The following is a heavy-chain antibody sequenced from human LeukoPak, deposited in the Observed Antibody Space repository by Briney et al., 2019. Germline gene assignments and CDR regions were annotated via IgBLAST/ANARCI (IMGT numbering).Heavy chain of an antibody. Sequence: GGSLRLSCATSGFTFSSYGMHWVRQAPGKGLEWVAVIWYDGSNKYYADSVKGRFTISRDNSKNTLYLQMNSLRAEDTAVYYCARAPIPYDSSDTWIIQHWGQGTLVTVSS. V-gene: IGHV3-33*01. CDR1: GFTFSSYG. CDR2: IWYDGSNK. CDR3: ARAPIPYDSSDTWIIQH. D-gene: IGHD3-22*01. J-gene: IGHJ1*01.